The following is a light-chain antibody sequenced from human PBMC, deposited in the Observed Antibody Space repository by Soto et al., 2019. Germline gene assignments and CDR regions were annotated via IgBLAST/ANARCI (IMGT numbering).Light chain of an antibody. V-gene: IGKV1-39*01. CDR1: QNVRSY. Sequence: DIQMTQSPSSLSASVGDRVTITCRASQNVRSYLNWYQQKPGEAPNLLIYETSTLQSGVPSRFSGDGYGTDFTLSISSLHPEDFATYYCQQTFSLPRTFGQGTKVDIK. J-gene: IGKJ1*01. CDR2: ETS. CDR3: QQTFSLPRT.